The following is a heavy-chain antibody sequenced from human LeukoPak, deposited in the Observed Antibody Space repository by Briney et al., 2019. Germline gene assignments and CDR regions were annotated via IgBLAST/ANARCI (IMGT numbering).Heavy chain of an antibody. D-gene: IGHD3-22*01. CDR1: GFPFSSYP. CDR3: ARHPYDSRGYVT. CDR2: IKGDGSEK. Sequence: GGSLRLSCAGSGFPFSSYPISWVRQAPGKGLEWVANIKGDGSEKYYVDSVKGRFTISRDNAKNSLHLQMNSLRAEDTAVYYCARHPYDSRGYVTWGQGILVTVSS. V-gene: IGHV3-7*01. J-gene: IGHJ5*02.